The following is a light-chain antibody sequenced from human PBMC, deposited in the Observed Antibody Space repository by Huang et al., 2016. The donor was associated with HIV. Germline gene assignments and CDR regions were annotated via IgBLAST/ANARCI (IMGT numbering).Light chain of an antibody. Sequence: DIQMTQSPSSLSASVGDRVTITCRASQTITNFLNWYQQRPGKAPNLLSYAASTLQSGVPSRFSGYGSGTVFTLTISGLQPDDFATYYCQQSYSTPGTFGQGTRLEIK. CDR1: QTITNF. CDR2: AAS. J-gene: IGKJ5*01. V-gene: IGKV1-39*01. CDR3: QQSYSTPGT.